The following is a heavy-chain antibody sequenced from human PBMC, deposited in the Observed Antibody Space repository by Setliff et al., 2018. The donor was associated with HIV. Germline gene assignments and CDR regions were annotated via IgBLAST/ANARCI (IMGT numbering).Heavy chain of an antibody. CDR3: ARASQYSSSALGY. V-gene: IGHV4-39*07. CDR2: IYYSGNT. J-gene: IGHJ4*02. D-gene: IGHD6-6*01. CDR1: GGSISSSSYH. Sequence: SETLSLTCTVSGGSISSSSYHWAWIRQPPGKGLEWIGTIYYSGNTYYNPSLKSRLTISLDTSTNKFSLKLSSVTAADTAVYYCARASQYSSSALGYWGQGTLVTVSS.